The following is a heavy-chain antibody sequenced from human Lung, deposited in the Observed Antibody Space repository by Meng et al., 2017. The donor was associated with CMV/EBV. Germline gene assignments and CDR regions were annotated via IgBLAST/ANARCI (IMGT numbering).Heavy chain of an antibody. Sequence: GESLKISCEGSGYSFSNYWIDWVRQMPGKGLEWMGSIHPGDSDTRYSPSFHGQVTFSADKSIRTAYLQWSGLKASDTAMYYCARRGMMTTRGYWFDPWGQGTLVTVSS. CDR2: IHPGDSDT. V-gene: IGHV5-51*01. CDR3: ARRGMMTTRGYWFDP. D-gene: IGHD4-17*01. CDR1: GYSFSNYW. J-gene: IGHJ5*02.